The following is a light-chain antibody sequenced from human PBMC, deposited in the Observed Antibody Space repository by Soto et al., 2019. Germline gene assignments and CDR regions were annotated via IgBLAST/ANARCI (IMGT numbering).Light chain of an antibody. Sequence: EIVLTQSPGTLSLSPGERATLSCRASQSLTNNYFAWYQQKPGRALRLLIDGASTRATGIPDRFSGSGSGTDFNRTISRLEPEDVAVYYCQQYEAVVTFGQGTKVEI. CDR3: QQYEAVVT. V-gene: IGKV3-20*01. J-gene: IGKJ1*01. CDR2: GAS. CDR1: QSLTNNY.